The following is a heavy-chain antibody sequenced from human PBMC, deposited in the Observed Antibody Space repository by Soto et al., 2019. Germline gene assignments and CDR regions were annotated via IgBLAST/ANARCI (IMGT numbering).Heavy chain of an antibody. J-gene: IGHJ4*02. CDR1: GFTFSSYA. D-gene: IGHD2-2*01. Sequence: EVQLLESGGGLVQPGGSLRLSCAASGFTFSSYAMSWVRQAPGKGLEWVSAISGSGGSTYYADSVKGRFTISRDNPKNTLYLQMNSLRAEDTAVYDCANDIDCSSTSCYDYDYWGQGTLVTVSS. V-gene: IGHV3-23*01. CDR3: ANDIDCSSTSCYDYDY. CDR2: ISGSGGST.